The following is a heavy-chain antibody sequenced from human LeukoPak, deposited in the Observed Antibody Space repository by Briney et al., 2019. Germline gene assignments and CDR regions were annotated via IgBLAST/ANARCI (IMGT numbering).Heavy chain of an antibody. CDR3: ARGKVGSGSYALDY. Sequence: GRSLRLSCAASGFTFSSYGMHWVRQAPGKGLEWVAVISYDGSNKYYADSVKGRFTISRDNSKNTLYLQMNSLRAEDTAVYYCARGKVGSGSYALDYWGQGTLVTVSS. CDR2: ISYDGSNK. D-gene: IGHD1-26*01. J-gene: IGHJ4*02. CDR1: GFTFSSYG. V-gene: IGHV3-30*03.